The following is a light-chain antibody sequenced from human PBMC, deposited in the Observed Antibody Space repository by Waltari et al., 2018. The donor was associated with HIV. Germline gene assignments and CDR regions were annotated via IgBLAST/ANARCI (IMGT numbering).Light chain of an antibody. Sequence: HSALTQPASVSAPLGQSITISCSCTNTDLETYNFVSWYQRLPGQAPKLHLYEVAKRPSGSSSRFSGSKFGDTASLTISALQPEDAALYFCCSSIVTDNPVLFFGNGT. CDR1: NTDLETYNF. V-gene: IGLV2-23*02. CDR3: CSSIVTDNPVLF. J-gene: IGLJ1*01. CDR2: EVA.